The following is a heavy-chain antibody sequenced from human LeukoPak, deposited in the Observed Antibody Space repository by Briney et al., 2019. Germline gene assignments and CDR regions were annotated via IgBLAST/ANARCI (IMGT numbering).Heavy chain of an antibody. CDR1: GGTFSIYA. D-gene: IGHD2-2*01. V-gene: IGHV1-69*13. CDR3: AREGHQLLLPASNWFDP. Sequence: SVKVSCKASGGTFSIYAISWVRQAPGQGLEWMGGIIPIFGTANYAQKFQGRVTITADESTSTAYMELSSLRSEDTAVYYCAREGHQLLLPASNWFDPWGQGTLVTVSS. J-gene: IGHJ5*02. CDR2: IIPIFGTA.